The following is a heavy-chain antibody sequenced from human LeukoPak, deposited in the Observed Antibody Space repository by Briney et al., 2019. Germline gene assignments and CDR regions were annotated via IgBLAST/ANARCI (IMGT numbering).Heavy chain of an antibody. CDR2: IYYSGST. CDR1: GGSISSYY. CDR3: ASTYYYDSSGYYE. D-gene: IGHD3-22*01. Sequence: SETLSLTCTVSGGSISSYYWSWIRQPPGKGLEWIGYIYYSGSTNYNPSLKSRVTISVDTSKNQFSLKLSSVTAADTAVYYCASTYYYDSSGYYEWGQGTLVTVSS. V-gene: IGHV4-59*01. J-gene: IGHJ4*02.